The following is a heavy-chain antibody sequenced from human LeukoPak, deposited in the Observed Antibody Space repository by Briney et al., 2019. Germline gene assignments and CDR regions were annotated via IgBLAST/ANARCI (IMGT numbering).Heavy chain of an antibody. CDR1: GGSFSGYY. CDR2: INHSGST. J-gene: IGHJ5*02. D-gene: IGHD2-2*01. CDR3: ARHIVVVPAAMGANWFDP. Sequence: SETLFLTCAVYGGSFSGYYWSWIRQPPGKGLEWIGEINHSGSTNYNPSLKSRVTISVDTSKNQFSLKLSSVTAADTAVYYCARHIVVVPAAMGANWFDPWGQGTLVTVSS. V-gene: IGHV4-34*01.